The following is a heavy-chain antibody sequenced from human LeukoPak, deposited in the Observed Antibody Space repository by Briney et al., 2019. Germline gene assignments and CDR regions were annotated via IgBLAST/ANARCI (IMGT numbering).Heavy chain of an antibody. CDR3: ARDLKQQRTHGV. CDR1: GGTFSSYA. CDR2: IIPIFGTA. D-gene: IGHD6-13*01. V-gene: IGHV1-69*01. Sequence: GSSVKVSCKASGGTFSSYAISWVRQAPGQGLEWMGGIIPIFGTANYAQKFQGRVTITADESTSTAYMELSSLRSEDTAVYYCARDLKQQRTHGVWGQGTLVTVSS. J-gene: IGHJ4*02.